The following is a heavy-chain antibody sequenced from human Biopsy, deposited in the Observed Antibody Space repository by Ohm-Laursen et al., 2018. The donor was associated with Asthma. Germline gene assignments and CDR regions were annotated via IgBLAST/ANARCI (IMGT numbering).Heavy chain of an antibody. V-gene: IGHV4-30-4*01. CDR2: GFYSGTT. D-gene: IGHD4-17*01. CDR3: ARVASYGDIYFAIDV. J-gene: IGHJ6*02. Sequence: SETLSLTCTVSRGYIRSYDHHWAWLRQPPGKGLEWIGAGFYSGTTHYIPSLARRVSISVDTSMNQFSMTLRSVTAADTAVYFCARVASYGDIYFAIDVWGPGTPVSV. CDR1: RGYIRSYDHH.